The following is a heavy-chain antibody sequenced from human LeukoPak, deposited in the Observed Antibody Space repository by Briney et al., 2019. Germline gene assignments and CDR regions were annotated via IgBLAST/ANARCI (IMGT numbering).Heavy chain of an antibody. Sequence: PGGSLRLSCAASGFTFDDYAMPWVRQAPGKGLEWVSGISWNSGSIGYADSVKGRLTISRDNAKNTLYLQMNSLRAEDTALYYCAKERIAVAGTHFYYGMGVWGQGTTVTVSS. J-gene: IGHJ6*02. V-gene: IGHV3-9*01. CDR3: AKERIAVAGTHFYYGMGV. D-gene: IGHD6-19*01. CDR1: GFTFDDYA. CDR2: ISWNSGSI.